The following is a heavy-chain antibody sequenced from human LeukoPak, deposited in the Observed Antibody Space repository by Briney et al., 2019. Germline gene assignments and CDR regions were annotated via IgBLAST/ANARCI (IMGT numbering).Heavy chain of an antibody. V-gene: IGHV5-51*01. CDR1: GYSFTSYW. D-gene: IGHD3-22*01. Sequence: GESLKTSCKGSGYSFTSYWIGWVRQMPGKGLEWMGIIYPGDSDTRYSPSFQGQVTISADKSISTAYLQWSSLKASDTAMYYCARHQYYYDSSGYWNYWGQGTLVTVSS. J-gene: IGHJ4*02. CDR3: ARHQYYYDSSGYWNY. CDR2: IYPGDSDT.